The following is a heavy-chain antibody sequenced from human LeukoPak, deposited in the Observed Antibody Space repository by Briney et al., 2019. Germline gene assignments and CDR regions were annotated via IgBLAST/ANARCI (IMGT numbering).Heavy chain of an antibody. V-gene: IGHV1-18*01. CDR3: ARDQAATNTQVRFCLD. J-gene: IGHJ4*02. CDR1: GYTLTSYG. D-gene: IGHD3-9*01. CDR2: ISAYNGNT. Sequence: ASVKVSCKSSGYTLTSYGISWVRQAPGQGLEWMGWISAYNGNTNFAQKLQGRVTMTTDTSTSTAYMDLRSLRSDDTAVYYCARDQAATNTQVRFCLDWGQGTLVTVSS.